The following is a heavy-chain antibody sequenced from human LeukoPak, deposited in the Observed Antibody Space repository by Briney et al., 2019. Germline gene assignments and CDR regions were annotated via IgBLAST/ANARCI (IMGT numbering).Heavy chain of an antibody. CDR2: INPNSGGT. Sequence: GASVKVSCKASGYTFTGYYMHWVRQAPGQGLEWMGWINPNSGGTNYAQKFQGRVTMTRDTSISTAYMELSRLRSDDTAVYYCARGEPVLRYFDWLPNNWFDPWGQGTLVTVSS. D-gene: IGHD3-9*01. V-gene: IGHV1-2*02. J-gene: IGHJ5*02. CDR1: GYTFTGYY. CDR3: ARGEPVLRYFDWLPNNWFDP.